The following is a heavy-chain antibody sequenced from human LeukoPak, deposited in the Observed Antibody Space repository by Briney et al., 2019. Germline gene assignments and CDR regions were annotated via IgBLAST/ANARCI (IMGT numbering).Heavy chain of an antibody. D-gene: IGHD3-22*01. CDR1: GFTFSGYG. Sequence: PGGSLRLSCAASGFTFSGYGMHWVRQAPGKGLEWVAVISYDGSNKYYADSVKGRFTISRDNSKNTLYLQMNSLRAEDTAVYYCAKGYYYDSSGYQNYWGQGTLVTVSS. CDR3: AKGYYYDSSGYQNY. J-gene: IGHJ4*02. V-gene: IGHV3-30*18. CDR2: ISYDGSNK.